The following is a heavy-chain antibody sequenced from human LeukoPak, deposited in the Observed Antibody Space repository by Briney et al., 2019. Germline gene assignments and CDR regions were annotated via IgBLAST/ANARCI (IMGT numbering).Heavy chain of an antibody. CDR2: IYYSGST. J-gene: IGHJ5*02. D-gene: IGHD4-17*01. CDR1: GGSISSYY. Sequence: SETLSLTCTVSGGSISSYYWSWIRQPPGKGLEWIGYIYYSGSTNYNPSLRSRVTISVDTSKNQFSLKLSSVTAADTVVYYCARDRPNDYGDKGWFDPWGQGTLVTVSS. CDR3: ARDRPNDYGDKGWFDP. V-gene: IGHV4-59*01.